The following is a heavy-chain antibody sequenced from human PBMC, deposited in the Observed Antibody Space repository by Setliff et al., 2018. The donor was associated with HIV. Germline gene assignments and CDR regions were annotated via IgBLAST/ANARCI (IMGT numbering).Heavy chain of an antibody. D-gene: IGHD3-22*01. J-gene: IGHJ4*02. CDR2: IYYSGST. CDR1: GGSISSYY. Sequence: SETLSLTCTVSGGSISSYYWSWIRQPPGKGLEWIGYIYYSGSTNYNPSLKSRVTISVDTSKNQFSLKLSSVTAADTAVYYCARVVPAKNYYDSSPYFDYWGQGTLVTSPQ. V-gene: IGHV4-59*01. CDR3: ARVVPAKNYYDSSPYFDY.